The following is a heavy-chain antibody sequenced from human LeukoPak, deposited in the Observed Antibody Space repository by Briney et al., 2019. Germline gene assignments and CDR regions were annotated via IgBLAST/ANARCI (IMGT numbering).Heavy chain of an antibody. V-gene: IGHV4-34*01. CDR2: INHSGST. CDR1: GGSFSGYY. J-gene: IGHJ5*02. D-gene: IGHD3-3*01. CDR3: ARRQPQVDYDFWSGYYRGRWFDP. Sequence: SETLSLTCAVYGGSFSGYYWSWIRQPPGKGLEWIGEINHSGSTNYNPSLKSRVTISVDTSKNQFSLKLSSVTAADTAVYYCARRQPQVDYDFWSGYYRGRWFDPWGQGTLVTVSS.